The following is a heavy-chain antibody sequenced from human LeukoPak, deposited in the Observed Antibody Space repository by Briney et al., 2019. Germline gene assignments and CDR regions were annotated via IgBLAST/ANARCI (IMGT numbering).Heavy chain of an antibody. V-gene: IGHV1-69*04. J-gene: IGHJ6*02. CDR3: ARMILGYCSSTSCYLRYYYYYGMDV. CDR2: IIPILGIA. Sequence: SVKVSCKASGGTFSSYAISWVRQAPGQGLEWMGRIIPILGIANYAQKFQGRVTITADKSTSTAYMELSSLRSEDTAVYYCARMILGYCSSTSCYLRYYYYYGMDVWGQGTTVTVSS. D-gene: IGHD2-2*01. CDR1: GGTFSSYA.